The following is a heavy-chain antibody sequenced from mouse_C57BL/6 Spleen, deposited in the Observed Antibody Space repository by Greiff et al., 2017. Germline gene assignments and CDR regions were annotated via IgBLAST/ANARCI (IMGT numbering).Heavy chain of an antibody. CDR3: ARGMATVEWFAY. CDR1: GFTFSSDA. Sequence: EVMLVESGGGLVKPGGSLKLSCAASGFTFSSDAMSWVRQTPEKRLEWVATISDGGSYTYYPDNVQGRFTISRNNAKNNLWLQMSHMKAEDADMYYCARGMATVEWFAYWGQGTLVTVSA. J-gene: IGHJ3*01. D-gene: IGHD1-1*01. V-gene: IGHV5-4*03. CDR2: ISDGGSYT.